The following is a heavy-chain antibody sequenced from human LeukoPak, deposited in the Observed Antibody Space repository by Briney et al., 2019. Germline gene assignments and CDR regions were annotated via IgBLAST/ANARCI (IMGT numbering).Heavy chain of an antibody. Sequence: GRSLRLSCAASGFTFSSYGMHWVRQARGKGLEWVAVISYDGSNKYYADSVKGRFTISRDNSKNTLYLQMNSLRAEDTAVYYCAKDLEPQLVGAADYWGQGTLVTVSS. D-gene: IGHD1-26*01. CDR1: GFTFSSYG. CDR2: ISYDGSNK. CDR3: AKDLEPQLVGAADY. J-gene: IGHJ4*02. V-gene: IGHV3-30*18.